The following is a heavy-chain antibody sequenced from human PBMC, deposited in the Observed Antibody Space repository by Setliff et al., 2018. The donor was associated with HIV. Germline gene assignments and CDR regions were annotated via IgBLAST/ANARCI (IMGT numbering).Heavy chain of an antibody. CDR1: GFSFRSYA. CDR3: AKTQTVITVYGPFDS. J-gene: IGHJ4*02. CDR2: ISGSGDIT. V-gene: IGHV3-23*01. D-gene: IGHD4-4*01. Sequence: GESLKISCAASGFSFRSYAVSWVRQAPGKGPEWVSVISGSGDITYYRESVKGRFTVSRDNSNNTVYLQMNSLRAEDTAMYYCAKTQTVITVYGPFDSWGQGTPVTVPQ.